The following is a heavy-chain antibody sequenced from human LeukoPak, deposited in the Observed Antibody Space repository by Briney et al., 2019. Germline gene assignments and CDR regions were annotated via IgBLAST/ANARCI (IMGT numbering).Heavy chain of an antibody. CDR3: ARGPDLDSSSWYLDY. CDR1: GGSISSYY. CDR2: IYYSGST. D-gene: IGHD6-13*01. Sequence: SETLSLTCTVSGGSISSYYWSWLRQPPGKGLEWIGYIYYSGSTNYNPSLKSRVTISVDTSKNQFSLKLSSVTAADTAVYYCARGPDLDSSSWYLDYWGQGTLVTVSS. J-gene: IGHJ4*02. V-gene: IGHV4-59*01.